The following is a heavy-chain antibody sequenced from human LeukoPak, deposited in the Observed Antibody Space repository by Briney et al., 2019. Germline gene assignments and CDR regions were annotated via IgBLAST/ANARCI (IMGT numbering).Heavy chain of an antibody. J-gene: IGHJ4*02. CDR3: ARGLFLEWFNFDY. CDR1: GFTFSNYW. CDR2: IRQDGSEK. D-gene: IGHD3-3*01. Sequence: GGSLRLSCAASGFTFSNYWMSWVRQAPGLGPEWVANIRQDGSEKYYVDSVKGRFTISRDNAKNSLYLQMNSLRDEDTAVYYCARGLFLEWFNFDYWGQGTLVTVSS. V-gene: IGHV3-7*04.